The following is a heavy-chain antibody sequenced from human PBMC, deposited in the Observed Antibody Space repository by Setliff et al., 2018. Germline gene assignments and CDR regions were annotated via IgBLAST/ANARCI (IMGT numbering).Heavy chain of an antibody. D-gene: IGHD2-15*01. V-gene: IGHV3-30-3*02. CDR2: ISYDGSNK. CDR1: GFTFSSYA. J-gene: IGHJ4*02. CDR3: AKSGPYCSGGTCHYYFDY. Sequence: GGSLRLSCAASGFTFSSYAMHWVRQAPGKGLEWVAVISYDGSNKYYADSVKGRFTISRDNSKNTLYLQMNSLRAEDTAVYYCAKSGPYCSGGTCHYYFDYWGQGTLVTVSS.